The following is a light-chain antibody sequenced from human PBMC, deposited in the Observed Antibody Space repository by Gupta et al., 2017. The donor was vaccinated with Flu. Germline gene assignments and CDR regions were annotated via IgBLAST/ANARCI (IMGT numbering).Light chain of an antibody. V-gene: IGLV3-1*01. CDR2: QYT. Sequence: SPGQTASITCSGDKLGNNYVSWEQQKPGQSPVLVIYQYTKRPSGIPERFSGSNSGNTATLTISGTQAMDEADFYCQTGDSSTGVFGGGTKLTVL. CDR3: QTGDSSTGV. J-gene: IGLJ2*01. CDR1: KLGNNY.